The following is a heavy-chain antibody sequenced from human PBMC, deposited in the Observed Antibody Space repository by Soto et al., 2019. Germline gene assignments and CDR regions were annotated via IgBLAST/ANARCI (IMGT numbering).Heavy chain of an antibody. J-gene: IGHJ6*03. Sequence: QVQLQESGPGLVKPSQTLSLTCTVSSGSISSGGYYWSWIRQHPGKGLEWIGYIYYSGSTYYNPSLKSRVTISVDTSKNQFSLKLSSVTAADTAVYYCARAYRDTVLYYYYMDVWGKGTTVTVSS. CDR1: SGSISSGGYY. D-gene: IGHD3-16*02. V-gene: IGHV4-31*03. CDR2: IYYSGST. CDR3: ARAYRDTVLYYYYMDV.